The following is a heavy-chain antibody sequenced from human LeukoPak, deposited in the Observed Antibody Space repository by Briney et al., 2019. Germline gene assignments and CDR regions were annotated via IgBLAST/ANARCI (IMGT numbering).Heavy chain of an antibody. V-gene: IGHV3-21*01. J-gene: IGHJ3*02. CDR1: GFTFSSYS. Sequence: GGSLRLSCAASGFTFSSYSVNWVRQAPGKGLEWVSSISSSSIYRYYADSVKGRFTISRDNAKNSLYLQMNSLRAEDTAVYYCARVRLQPRTLLDDAFDIWGQGTMVTVSS. D-gene: IGHD1-14*01. CDR3: ARVRLQPRTLLDDAFDI. CDR2: ISSSSIYR.